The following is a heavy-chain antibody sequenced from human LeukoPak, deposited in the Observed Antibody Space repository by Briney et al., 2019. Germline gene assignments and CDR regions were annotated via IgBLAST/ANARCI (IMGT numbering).Heavy chain of an antibody. Sequence: GGSLRLSCAASGFPFSSYGMHWVRQAPGKGLEWVAIIWYDGSNQYYVDSVKGRFTISKDNSKNTLYLQMNSLRAEDTAVYYCAKDKYSGSYGPLDYWGQGTLVTVSS. J-gene: IGHJ4*02. CDR1: GFPFSSYG. D-gene: IGHD1-26*01. CDR3: AKDKYSGSYGPLDY. CDR2: IWYDGSNQ. V-gene: IGHV3-30*02.